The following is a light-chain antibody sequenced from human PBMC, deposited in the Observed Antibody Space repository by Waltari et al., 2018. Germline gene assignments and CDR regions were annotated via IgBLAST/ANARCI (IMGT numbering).Light chain of an antibody. V-gene: IGKV4-1*01. CDR2: WAS. Sequence: DIVMTQSPESLAVSLDERATINCKSSQSVLYSSNNKNQLAWYQQKPGQPPKLLLYWASTRESGVPDRFSGSGSETDFTLTISSLQAEDVAVYYCHQYYSTPFTFGQGTKLEIK. CDR1: QSVLYSSNNKNQ. CDR3: HQYYSTPFT. J-gene: IGKJ2*01.